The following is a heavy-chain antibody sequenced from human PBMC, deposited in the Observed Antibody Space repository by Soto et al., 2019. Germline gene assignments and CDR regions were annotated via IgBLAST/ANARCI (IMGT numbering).Heavy chain of an antibody. CDR1: GGSISSYY. V-gene: IGHV4-59*01. J-gene: IGHJ3*02. Sequence: QVQLQESGPGLVKPSETLSLTCTVSGGSISSYYWSWIRQPPGKGLEWIGYIYYSGSTNYNPSLKSRVTISVDTSKNQFSLKLSSVTAADTAVYYCARGFHSSGWYTPRDAFDIWGQGTMVTVSS. CDR2: IYYSGST. D-gene: IGHD6-19*01. CDR3: ARGFHSSGWYTPRDAFDI.